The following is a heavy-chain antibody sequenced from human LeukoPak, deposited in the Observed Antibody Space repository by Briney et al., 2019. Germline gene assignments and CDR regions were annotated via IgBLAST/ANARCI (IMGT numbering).Heavy chain of an antibody. CDR2: INPNSGGT. V-gene: IGHV1-2*02. CDR3: ARIRATGAFDI. D-gene: IGHD5-12*01. CDR1: GYTFTGYY. Sequence: GASVKVSCKASGYTFTGYYMHWVRQAPRQGVERMGWINPNSGGTNYAQKFQGRVTMTRDTSISTAYMELSRLRSDDTAVYYCARIRATGAFDIWGQGTMVTVSS. J-gene: IGHJ3*02.